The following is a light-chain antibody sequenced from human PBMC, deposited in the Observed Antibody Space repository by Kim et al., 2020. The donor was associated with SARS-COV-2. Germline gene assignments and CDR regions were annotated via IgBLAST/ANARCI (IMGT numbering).Light chain of an antibody. CDR1: GLRSYH. J-gene: IGLJ2*01. CDR3: NSRDGTGNQLV. Sequence: ALGVAVTITCQGDGLRSYHANWYQQKPGQAPVLVIYNRDVRPSGIPARFSGSSAGNTASLTITGAQAEDGGDYHCNSRDGTGNQLVFGGGTKVTVL. V-gene: IGLV3-19*01. CDR2: NRD.